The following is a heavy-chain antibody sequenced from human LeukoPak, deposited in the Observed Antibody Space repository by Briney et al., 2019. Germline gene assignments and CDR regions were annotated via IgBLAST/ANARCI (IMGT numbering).Heavy chain of an antibody. Sequence: SETLSLTCAVSGYSISSASYWGWIRQPPGKGLEWIGYIYYSGSTNYNPSLKSRVTISVDTSKNQFSLKLSSVTAADTAVYYCARDKEGDGYNTNRGAFDIWGQGTMVTVSS. CDR2: IYYSGST. CDR3: ARDKEGDGYNTNRGAFDI. V-gene: IGHV4-61*01. CDR1: GYSISSASY. J-gene: IGHJ3*02. D-gene: IGHD5-24*01.